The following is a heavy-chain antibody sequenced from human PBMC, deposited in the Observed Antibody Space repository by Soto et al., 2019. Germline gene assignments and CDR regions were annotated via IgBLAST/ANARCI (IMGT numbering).Heavy chain of an antibody. D-gene: IGHD3-3*01. CDR1: GYTFTSYA. CDR3: ARGRITIFAVVIFSWFDP. J-gene: IGHJ5*02. CDR2: INAGNGNT. V-gene: IGHV1-3*01. Sequence: QVQLVQSGAEVKKPGASVKVSCKASGYTFTSYAMHWVRQAPGQRLEWMGWINAGNGNTKYSQKFQGRVTITRDTSASTADMELSSLRSEDTAVYYCARGRITIFAVVIFSWFDPWGQGTLVTVSS.